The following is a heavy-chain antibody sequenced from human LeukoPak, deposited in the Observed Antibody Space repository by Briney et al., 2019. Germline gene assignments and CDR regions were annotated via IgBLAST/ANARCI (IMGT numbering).Heavy chain of an antibody. CDR3: ARAQSLTAPAGTFANS. CDR2: INPNSGGT. CDR1: GYTFTGYF. D-gene: IGHD6-13*01. V-gene: IGHV1-2*02. J-gene: IGHJ4*02. Sequence: ASVKVSCKASGYTFTGYFLHWVRRAPGQGFAWTGWINPNSGGTYYTQRFQGRVTMTRDTSISTAYMELSSLRSDDTAVYYCARAQSLTAPAGTFANSWGQGTLVTVSS.